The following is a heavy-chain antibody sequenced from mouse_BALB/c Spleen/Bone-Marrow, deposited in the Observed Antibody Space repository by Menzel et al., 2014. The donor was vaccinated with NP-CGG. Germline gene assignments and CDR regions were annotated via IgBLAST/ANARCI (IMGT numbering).Heavy chain of an antibody. CDR3: ARRDNAPFAY. CDR2: IDPSDSET. Sequence: QVQLQQSGPQLVRPGASVKISCKASGYSFTSCWMHWVKQRPGQGLEWIGMIDPSDSETKLNQKFKDKATLTVDKSSSTAYLQLSSPTSEDSAVYYCARRDNAPFAYWGQGTLVTVSA. CDR1: GYSFTSCW. J-gene: IGHJ3*01. D-gene: IGHD1-3*01. V-gene: IGHV1S126*01.